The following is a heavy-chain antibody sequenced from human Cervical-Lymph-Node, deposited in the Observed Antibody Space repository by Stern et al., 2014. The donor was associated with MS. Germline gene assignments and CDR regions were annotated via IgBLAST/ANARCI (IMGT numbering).Heavy chain of an antibody. CDR1: GYTFTDYY. D-gene: IGHD2-2*01. Sequence: QVQLVQSGPEVKKPGASVKVSCKASGYTFTDYYIHWVRQAPRQGLEWKGIINPTNGRTTYTQKFQGKFTMTRDTSTSTVYMEVTSLRSDDTAVYYCARGGLEGYCGSTSCYVPNQFFDYWGRGTLVTVSS. V-gene: IGHV1-46*03. CDR2: INPTNGRT. J-gene: IGHJ4*02. CDR3: ARGGLEGYCGSTSCYVPNQFFDY.